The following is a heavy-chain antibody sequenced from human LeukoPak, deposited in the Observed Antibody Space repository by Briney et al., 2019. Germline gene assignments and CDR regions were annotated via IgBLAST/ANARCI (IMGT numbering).Heavy chain of an antibody. CDR2: IIPILGIA. CDR1: GGTFSSYA. D-gene: IGHD6-6*01. J-gene: IGHJ4*02. Sequence: ASVKVPCKASGGTFSSYAISWVRQAPGQGLEWMGRIIPILGIANYAQKFQGRVTITADKSTSTAYMELSSLRSEDTAVYYCARDGQQLVPPGYWGQGTLVTVSS. V-gene: IGHV1-69*04. CDR3: ARDGQQLVPPGY.